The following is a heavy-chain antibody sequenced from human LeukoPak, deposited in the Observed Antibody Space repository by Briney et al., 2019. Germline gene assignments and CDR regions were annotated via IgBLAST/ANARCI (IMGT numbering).Heavy chain of an antibody. Sequence: SGGSLRLSCAASGFTFSSYWMSWVRQAPGKGLEWVANIKQDGSEKYYVDSVKGRFTISRDNAKNSLYLQMNSLRAEDTAVYYCAKDRCSNGVGCYYYYMDVWGKGTTVTISS. D-gene: IGHD2-8*01. V-gene: IGHV3-7*01. CDR2: IKQDGSEK. J-gene: IGHJ6*03. CDR3: AKDRCSNGVGCYYYYMDV. CDR1: GFTFSSYW.